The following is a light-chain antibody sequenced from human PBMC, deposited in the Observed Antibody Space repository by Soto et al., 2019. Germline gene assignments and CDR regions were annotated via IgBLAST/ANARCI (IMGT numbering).Light chain of an antibody. CDR2: DVT. V-gene: IGLV2-11*01. CDR1: NSDVGAYDY. Sequence: QSALTQPRSVSGSPGQSVIISCTGTNSDVGAYDYVSWYQQHPGKAPKLIIYDVTKRPSGVPDRSSASNSGNTASLTISGLQAEDEAYYYCCSYAGSTSCVFGGGTKLTVL. J-gene: IGLJ3*02. CDR3: CSYAGSTSCV.